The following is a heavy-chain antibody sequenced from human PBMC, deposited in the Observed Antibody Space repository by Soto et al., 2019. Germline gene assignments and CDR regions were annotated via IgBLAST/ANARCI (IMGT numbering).Heavy chain of an antibody. CDR3: ARGPVLLLGFGELSRYGY. V-gene: IGHV4-34*01. J-gene: IGHJ4*02. Sequence: SETLSLTCAVYGGSFSGYYWSWIRQPPGKGLEWIGEINHSGSTNYNPSLKSRVTISVDTSKNQFSLKLSSVTAADTAVYYCARGPVLLLGFGELSRYGYWGQGTLVTVSS. CDR2: INHSGST. CDR1: GGSFSGYY. D-gene: IGHD3-10*01.